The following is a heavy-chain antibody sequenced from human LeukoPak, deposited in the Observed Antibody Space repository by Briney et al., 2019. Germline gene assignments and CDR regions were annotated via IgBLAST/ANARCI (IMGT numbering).Heavy chain of an antibody. V-gene: IGHV1-18*01. CDR1: GYTFTSDG. CDR3: ARESDYYDSWSDI. D-gene: IGHD3-22*01. J-gene: IGHJ3*02. CDR2: ISAYNGNT. Sequence: ASVKVSCKASGYTFTSDGISWVRQAPGQGLEWMGWISAYNGNTNYAQKFQGRVTIIADTSTSTAYMELSSLRSEDTAVYYCARESDYYDSWSDIWGQGTMVTVSS.